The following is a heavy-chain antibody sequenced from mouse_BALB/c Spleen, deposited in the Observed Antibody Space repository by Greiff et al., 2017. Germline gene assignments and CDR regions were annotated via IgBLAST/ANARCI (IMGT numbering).Heavy chain of an antibody. V-gene: IGHV8-12*01. CDR1: GFSLSTSGMG. CDR3: ARRIDYGSSWDWFAY. J-gene: IGHJ3*01. D-gene: IGHD1-1*01. CDR2: IYWDDDK. Sequence: QVTLKESGPGILQPSQTLSLTCSFSGFSLSTSGMGVSWIRQPSGKGLEWLAHIYWDDDKRYNPSLKSRLTISKDTSSNQVFLKITSVDTADTATYYCARRIDYGSSWDWFAYWGQGTLVTVSA.